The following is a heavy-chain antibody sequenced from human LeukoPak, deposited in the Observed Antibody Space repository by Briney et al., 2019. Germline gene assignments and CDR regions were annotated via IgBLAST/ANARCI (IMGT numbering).Heavy chain of an antibody. D-gene: IGHD4-17*01. Sequence: GESLKISCKGSGYSFTSYWIGWVRQMPGKGLEWMGIIYPGDSDTRYSPSFQGQVTISADKSISTAYLQWSSLKASDTAMYYCARPLQDDYGDYYFDYWGQGTLVTVPS. CDR3: ARPLQDDYGDYYFDY. CDR2: IYPGDSDT. J-gene: IGHJ4*02. V-gene: IGHV5-51*01. CDR1: GYSFTSYW.